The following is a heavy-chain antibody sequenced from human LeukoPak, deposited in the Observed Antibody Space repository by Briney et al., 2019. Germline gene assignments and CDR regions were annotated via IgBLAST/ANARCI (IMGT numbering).Heavy chain of an antibody. J-gene: IGHJ5*02. V-gene: IGHV3-23*01. CDR1: GLSFSSNS. Sequence: GGSLRLSCVASGLSFSSNSMSWVRQPPGMGLEWVSGISVSGITVYADSVKGRLTISRDNSKNTLYLQMNNLRAEDTALYYCAKGFSVRGRFDPWGQGTQVTVSS. D-gene: IGHD2-15*01. CDR2: ISVSGIT. CDR3: AKGFSVRGRFDP.